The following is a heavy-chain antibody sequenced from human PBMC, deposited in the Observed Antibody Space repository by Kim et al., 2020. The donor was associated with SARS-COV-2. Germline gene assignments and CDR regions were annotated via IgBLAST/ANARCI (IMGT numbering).Heavy chain of an antibody. CDR3: ARDRGAGSLYLFDP. D-gene: IGHD3-10*01. J-gene: IGHJ5*02. Sequence: ADPVKGRFTITRDNAKNTLYLQMNSLGAEDTAVYYCARDRGAGSLYLFDPWGQGTLVTVSS. V-gene: IGHV3-74*01.